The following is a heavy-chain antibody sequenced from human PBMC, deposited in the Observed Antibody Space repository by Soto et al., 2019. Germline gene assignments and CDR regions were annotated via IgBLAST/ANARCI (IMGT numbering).Heavy chain of an antibody. V-gene: IGHV1-18*01. CDR2: ISAYNGNT. Sequence: ASVKVSCKASGYTFTSYGISWVRQAPGQGLEWMGWISAYNGNTNYAQKLQGRVTMTTDTSTSTAYMELRSLRSDDTAVYYCARGRRYYYGSGSYYDITYFDYWGLGTLVTVSS. J-gene: IGHJ4*02. CDR3: ARGRRYYYGSGSYYDITYFDY. CDR1: GYTFTSYG. D-gene: IGHD3-10*01.